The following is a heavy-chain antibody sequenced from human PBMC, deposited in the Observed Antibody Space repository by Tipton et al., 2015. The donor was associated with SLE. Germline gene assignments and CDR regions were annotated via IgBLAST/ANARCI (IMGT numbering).Heavy chain of an antibody. J-gene: IGHJ6*02. V-gene: IGHV3-66*02. D-gene: IGHD2-2*01. CDR3: ARDHCSSTSCYYYYYGMDV. CDR1: GFTFSSYA. Sequence: SLRLSCAASGFTFSSYAMSWVRQAPGKGLEWVSVIYSGGSTYYADSVKGRFAISRDNSKNTLYLQMNSLRAEDTAVYYCARDHCSSTSCYYYYYGMDVWGQGTTVTVSS. CDR2: IYSGGST.